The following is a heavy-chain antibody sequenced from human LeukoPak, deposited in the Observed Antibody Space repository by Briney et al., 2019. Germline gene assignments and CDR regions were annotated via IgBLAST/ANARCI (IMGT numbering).Heavy chain of an antibody. CDR2: IKQEGSEK. CDR3: ARLRYYYYYMDV. Sequence: GGSLRLSCAASGFTFSSYWMSWVRQAPGKGLEWVANIKQEGSEKYYVDSVKGRFTISKDNAKNSLYLQMNSLRAEDTAVYYCARLRYYYYYMDVWGKGTTVTISS. J-gene: IGHJ6*03. CDR1: GFTFSSYW. V-gene: IGHV3-7*01.